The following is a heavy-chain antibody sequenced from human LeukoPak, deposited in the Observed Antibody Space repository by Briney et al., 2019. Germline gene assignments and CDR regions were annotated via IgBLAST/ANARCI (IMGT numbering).Heavy chain of an antibody. J-gene: IGHJ4*02. CDR2: ISWNSGSI. CDR1: GFTFDDNA. V-gene: IGHV3-9*01. D-gene: IGHD2-15*01. Sequence: GGSLRLSCAASGFTFDDNAMHWVRHAPGKGLEWVSGISWNSGSIGYADSVKGRFTISRDNAKNSLYLQMNSLRAGDTALYYCAKDLDLGLDYWGQGTLVTVSS. CDR3: AKDLDLGLDY.